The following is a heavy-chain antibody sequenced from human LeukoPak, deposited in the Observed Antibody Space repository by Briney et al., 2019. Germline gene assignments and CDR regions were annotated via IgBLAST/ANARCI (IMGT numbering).Heavy chain of an antibody. CDR3: ARDSPGDSSGPNYYYYGMDV. D-gene: IGHD3-22*01. Sequence: ASVKVSCKASGYTFTSYGISWVRQAPGQGLEWMGWISAYNGNTNYAQKLQGRVTMTTNTSTSTAYMELRSLRSDDTAVYYCARDSPGDSSGPNYYYYGMDVWGQGTTVTVSS. J-gene: IGHJ6*02. CDR1: GYTFTSYG. CDR2: ISAYNGNT. V-gene: IGHV1-18*01.